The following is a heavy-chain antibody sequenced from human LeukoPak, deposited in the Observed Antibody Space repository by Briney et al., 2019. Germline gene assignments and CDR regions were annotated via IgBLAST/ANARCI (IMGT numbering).Heavy chain of an antibody. Sequence: SEPLSLTSAVYGGSFSGYYWSWIRKPPGKGLEWIGEINHSGSTNYNPSLKSRVTISVDTSKNQFSLKLSSVTAADTAVYYCARYCSSTSCYEDGMDVWGQGTTVTVSS. CDR3: ARYCSSTSCYEDGMDV. J-gene: IGHJ6*02. D-gene: IGHD2-2*01. CDR1: GGSFSGYY. V-gene: IGHV4-34*01. CDR2: INHSGST.